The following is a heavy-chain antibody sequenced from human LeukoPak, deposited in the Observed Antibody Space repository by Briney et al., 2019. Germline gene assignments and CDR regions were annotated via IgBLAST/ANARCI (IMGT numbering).Heavy chain of an antibody. CDR3: TRASGDEGSYYYMDV. CDR1: GFTFGDYA. CDR2: IRSKAYGGTT. J-gene: IGHJ6*03. V-gene: IGHV3-49*04. Sequence: GGSLRLSCTASGFTFGDYAMSWVRQAPGKGLERVGFIRSKAYGGTTEYAASVKGRFTISRDDSKSIAYLQMNSLKTEDTAVYYCTRASGDEGSYYYMDVWGKGTTVTISS. D-gene: IGHD3-10*01.